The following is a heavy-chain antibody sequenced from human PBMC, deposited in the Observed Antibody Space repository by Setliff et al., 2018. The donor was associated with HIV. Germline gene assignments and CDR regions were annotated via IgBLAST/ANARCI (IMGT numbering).Heavy chain of an antibody. Sequence: SETLSLTCAVSGGSFSAYYWSWIRQSPHKGLEWIGEIDHTGSAYYNPSLISRVTISVDTSKNRFSLKLSSVTAADTALYYCARGPRVFAAVVETPFAFWGQGTLVTVPQ. CDR3: ARGPRVFAAVVETPFAF. CDR1: GGSFSAYY. D-gene: IGHD6-19*01. V-gene: IGHV4-34*01. J-gene: IGHJ4*02. CDR2: IDHTGSA.